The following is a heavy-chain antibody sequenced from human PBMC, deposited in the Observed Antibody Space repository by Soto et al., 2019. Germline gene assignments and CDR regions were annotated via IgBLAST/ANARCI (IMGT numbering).Heavy chain of an antibody. D-gene: IGHD3-10*01. V-gene: IGHV4-59*08. CDR2: VHYSWGS. J-gene: IGHJ6*02. CDR3: ARKGFGALHGLVDV. Sequence: QVQLQESGPGLVKPSETLSLSCTVSGGSISSYHWSWIRQTPGKGLEWIGYVHYSWGSNYNPSLNCRVAISLDTSKSQFSLKRTSVTATDTAVYYCARKGFGALHGLVDVWGQGTTVTVSS. CDR1: GGSISSYH.